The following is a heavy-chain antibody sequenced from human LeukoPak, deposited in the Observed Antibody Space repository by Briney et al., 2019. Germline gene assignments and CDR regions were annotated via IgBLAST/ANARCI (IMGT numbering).Heavy chain of an antibody. D-gene: IGHD3-10*01. J-gene: IGHJ5*02. CDR3: ARLPMVRGVIHRYNWFDP. Sequence: SETLSLTCTVSGYSISSGYYWGWIRQPPGKGLEWIGSIYHSGSTYYNPSLKSRVTISVDTSKNQFSLKLSSVTAADTAVYYCARLPMVRGVIHRYNWFDPWGQGTLVTVSP. CDR1: GYSISSGYY. CDR2: IYHSGST. V-gene: IGHV4-38-2*02.